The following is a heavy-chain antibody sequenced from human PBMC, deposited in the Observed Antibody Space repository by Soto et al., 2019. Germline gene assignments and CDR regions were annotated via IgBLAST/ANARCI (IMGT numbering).Heavy chain of an antibody. CDR3: ARVKGDSSGWPLPFAY. CDR2: ISSSSSYI. Sequence: EVQLVESGGGLVKPGGSLRLSCAASGFTFSSYSMNWVRQAPGKGLEWVSSISSSSSYIYYADSVKGRFTISRDNAKNSLYLQMKRLRAEDTAVYYCARVKGDSSGWPLPFAYWGQGALVTVSS. J-gene: IGHJ4*02. CDR1: GFTFSSYS. V-gene: IGHV3-21*01. D-gene: IGHD6-19*01.